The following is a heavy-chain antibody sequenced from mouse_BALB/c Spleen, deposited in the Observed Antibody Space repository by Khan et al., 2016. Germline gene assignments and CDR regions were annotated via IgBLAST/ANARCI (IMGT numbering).Heavy chain of an antibody. CDR2: IRSEANNHAI. CDR3: IAYDYIAMNC. V-gene: IGHV6-6*01. J-gene: IGHJ4*01. D-gene: IGHD2-4*01. Sequence: EVKLEVSGGGLVQPGGSMKLSCAASGFTFSDAWMDWVRQSPEKGLEWVAEIRSEANNHAIYYAESVKGRFTISRDDSTSSVYLQMNNLRTEDSGIYYCIAYDYIAMNCWGEGTSVTVSS. CDR1: GFTFSDAW.